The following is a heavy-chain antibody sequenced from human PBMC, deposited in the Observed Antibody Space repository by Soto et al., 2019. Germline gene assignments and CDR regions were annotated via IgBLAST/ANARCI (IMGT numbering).Heavy chain of an antibody. V-gene: IGHV4-31*03. CDR1: GGSITNDDYY. J-gene: IGHJ4*02. D-gene: IGHD6-19*01. CDR3: ARQKQWLSPFDD. CDR2: IHNSGTT. Sequence: QVQLQESGPGLVKPSQTLSLTCPVSGGSITNDDYYWNWIRQLPGKGLEWIGYIHNSGTTDYNPSLKSRVTISVDTSKSQFSLKLSSVTAADTAVYFCARQKQWLSPFDDWGQGTLVTVSS.